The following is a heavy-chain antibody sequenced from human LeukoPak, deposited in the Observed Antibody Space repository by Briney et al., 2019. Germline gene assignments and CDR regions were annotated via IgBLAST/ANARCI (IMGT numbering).Heavy chain of an antibody. CDR1: GFIFNNYG. V-gene: IGHV3-23*01. D-gene: IGHD3-22*01. Sequence: GGSLRLSCAASGFIFNNYGLIWVSLAPGKGRQWVSAISNDGGGTTYADFVKGRFTISRDNSKNTLFLQMNSLRAEDTALYYCAKGSSGYFADLWGQGTLVTVSS. J-gene: IGHJ5*02. CDR3: AKGSSGYFADL. CDR2: ISNDGGGT.